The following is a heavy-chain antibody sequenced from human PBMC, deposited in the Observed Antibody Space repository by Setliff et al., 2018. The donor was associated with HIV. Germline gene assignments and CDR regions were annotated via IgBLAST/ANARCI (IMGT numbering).Heavy chain of an antibody. CDR2: ISYTGST. D-gene: IGHD7-27*01. CDR3: ARGWGHDGFDF. Sequence: PSETLSLTCTVPGGSINRSNYYWGWIRQPPGKGLEWIGTISYTGSTYYDPSLKSRVTMSIDTSKNQFSLNVSSVTAADTAVYYCARGWGHDGFDFWGQGTMVTVSS. V-gene: IGHV4-39*07. J-gene: IGHJ3*01. CDR1: GGSINRSNYY.